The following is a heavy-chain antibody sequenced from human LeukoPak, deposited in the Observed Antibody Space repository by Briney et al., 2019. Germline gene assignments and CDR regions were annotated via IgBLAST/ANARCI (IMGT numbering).Heavy chain of an antibody. CDR3: AREAVAGTAGLDS. CDR1: GGSISSSGYY. J-gene: IGHJ4*02. CDR2: IYYSGST. Sequence: SETLSLTCTVSGGSISSSGYYWGWIRQPPGKGLELVGNIYYSGSTYYNPSLKSRVTISVDTSKNQFSLDLSSVTAADTALYYCAREAVAGTAGLDSWGQGTLVTVSS. D-gene: IGHD6-19*01. V-gene: IGHV4-39*02.